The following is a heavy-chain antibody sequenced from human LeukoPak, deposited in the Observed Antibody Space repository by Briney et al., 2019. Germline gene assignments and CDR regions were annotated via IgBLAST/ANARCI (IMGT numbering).Heavy chain of an antibody. D-gene: IGHD3-10*01. V-gene: IGHV4-59*01. CDR2: IYYSGST. J-gene: IGHJ4*02. CDR1: GGSISSYY. Sequence: SETLSLTCTVSGGSISSYYWSWIRQPPGKGLEWIGYIYYSGSTTYNPSLKSRVTISVDTSKNQFSLKLSSVTAADTAVYYCARRGDYYGSAKAFDYWGQGTLVTVSS. CDR3: ARRGDYYGSAKAFDY.